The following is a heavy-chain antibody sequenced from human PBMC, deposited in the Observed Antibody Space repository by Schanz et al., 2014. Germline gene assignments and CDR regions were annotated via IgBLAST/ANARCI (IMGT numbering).Heavy chain of an antibody. CDR3: ARDAVALVPEYFMDV. J-gene: IGHJ6*03. Sequence: VQLVESGGGFVQPGGSLRLSCATSGFTFSRFGMHWVRQAPGKGPEWVALVWSDGNTKYYVDSVKGRFTISRDNSMNTLHLQMDGLRVEDTAVYYCARDAVALVPEYFMDVWGKGTPVTVSS. V-gene: IGHV3-33*01. CDR2: VWSDGNTK. CDR1: GFTFSRFG. D-gene: IGHD2-15*01.